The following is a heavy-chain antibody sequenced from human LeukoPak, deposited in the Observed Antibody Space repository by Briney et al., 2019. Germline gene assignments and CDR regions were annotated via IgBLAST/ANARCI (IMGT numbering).Heavy chain of an antibody. Sequence: ASVKVSCKASGYTFTSYGISWVRQAPGQGLEWMGWISAYNGNTNYAQKLQGRVTMTTDASTSTAYMELRSLRSDDPAVYYCAREERDYYDSSGEDYWGQGTLVTVSS. J-gene: IGHJ4*02. CDR2: ISAYNGNT. CDR3: AREERDYYDSSGEDY. D-gene: IGHD3-22*01. CDR1: GYTFTSYG. V-gene: IGHV1-18*01.